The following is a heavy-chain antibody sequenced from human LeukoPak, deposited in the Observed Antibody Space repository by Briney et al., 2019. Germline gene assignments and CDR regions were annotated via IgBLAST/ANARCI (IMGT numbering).Heavy chain of an antibody. Sequence: GGSLRLSCAASGLIFSNYWMTWVRQPPGKGPEWVAYIKEDGGEKNYVDSVKGRFIISRDNAKNSVYLQMNSLRAEETAVYYCASSKILRPADFGELLHYWGQGTLVTVSS. CDR3: ASSKILRPADFGELLHY. J-gene: IGHJ4*02. V-gene: IGHV3-7*01. CDR1: GLIFSNYW. CDR2: IKEDGGEK. D-gene: IGHD3-10*01.